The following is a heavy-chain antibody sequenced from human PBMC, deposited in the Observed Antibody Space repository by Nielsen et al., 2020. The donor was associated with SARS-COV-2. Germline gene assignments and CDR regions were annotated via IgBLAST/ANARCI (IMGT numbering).Heavy chain of an antibody. D-gene: IGHD6-13*01. J-gene: IGHJ4*02. CDR1: GGSISSGAYY. V-gene: IGHV4-31*03. Sequence: SETLSLTCTVSGGSISSGAYYWNWIRQHPGKGLEWIGYIYYSGSTYYNTSLKSRVTISRDTFQNQFSLRLTSVTAADTAVYYCARDQSRYYFDYWGQGILVTVSS. CDR3: ARDQSRYYFDY. CDR2: IYYSGST.